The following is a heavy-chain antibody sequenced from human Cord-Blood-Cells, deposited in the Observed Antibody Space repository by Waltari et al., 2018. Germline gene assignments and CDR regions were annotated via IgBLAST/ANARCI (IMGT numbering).Heavy chain of an antibody. CDR3: ARGGIEYSSSLVNPYYCDY. J-gene: IGHJ4*02. D-gene: IGHD6-6*01. CDR2: INPNSGGT. CDR1: GYTFTGYY. Sequence: QVQLVQSGAEVKKPGASVKVSCKASGYTFTGYYMHWVRQAPGQGLEWMGWINPNSGGTNYAQKFQGRVTMTRDTSISTAYMELSRLRSDDTAVYYCARGGIEYSSSLVNPYYCDYWGQGTLVTVSS. V-gene: IGHV1-2*02.